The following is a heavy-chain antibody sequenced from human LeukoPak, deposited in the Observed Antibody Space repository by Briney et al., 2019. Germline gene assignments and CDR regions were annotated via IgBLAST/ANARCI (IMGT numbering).Heavy chain of an antibody. CDR3: ARDGSGWYYFDY. D-gene: IGHD6-19*01. V-gene: IGHV3-21*01. CDR1: GFTFSSYS. Sequence: GGSLRLSCAASGFTFSSYSMNWVRQAPGKGLEWVSSISSSSSYIYYADSVKGRFTISRDNAKNSLYLQMNSLRAEDTAVYYCARDGSGWYYFDYWGQGTLVTVS. CDR2: ISSSSSYI. J-gene: IGHJ4*02.